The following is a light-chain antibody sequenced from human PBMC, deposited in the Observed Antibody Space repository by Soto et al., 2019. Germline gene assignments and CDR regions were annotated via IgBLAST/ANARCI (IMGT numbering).Light chain of an antibody. J-gene: IGLJ1*01. CDR2: DVS. Sequence: QSVLTQPASVSGSPGQSITISCTGTSSDVGGYNYVSWYQQHPGKAPKLMIYDVSNRPSGVSNRFSGSNSGNTASLTISGLQAEDEADYYCSSYTSSSSYVFGTGTKLTVL. V-gene: IGLV2-14*01. CDR3: SSYTSSSSYV. CDR1: SSDVGGYNY.